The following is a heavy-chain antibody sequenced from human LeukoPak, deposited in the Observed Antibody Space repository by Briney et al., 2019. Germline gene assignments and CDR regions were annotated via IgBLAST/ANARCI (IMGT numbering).Heavy chain of an antibody. Sequence: ASVKASCKASGYTFTGYYMHWVLQAPGQGLEWMGWINPNGGGKIYAQKYQRRVTLTRDTSISTAYMELNRLRSHDTAVYYCASVRPKTFVVPAGRNWNWFHPWGQGTLVTVSS. CDR1: GYTFTGYY. V-gene: IGHV1-2*02. CDR2: INPNGGGK. J-gene: IGHJ5*02. CDR3: ASVRPKTFVVPAGRNWNWFHP. D-gene: IGHD2-2*01.